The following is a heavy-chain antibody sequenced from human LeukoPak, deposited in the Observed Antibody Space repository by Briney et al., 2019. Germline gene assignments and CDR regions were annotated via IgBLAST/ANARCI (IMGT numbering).Heavy chain of an antibody. V-gene: IGHV1-69*05. CDR3: ARERRGYSYGLEDAFDI. Sequence: SVTVSFTASGGTFSIYAISWVRQAPGQGREWMGGIIPIFGTANYAQKFQARVTITTDESTSTAYMELSSLRSEDTAVYYCARERRGYSYGLEDAFDIWGQGTMVTVSS. D-gene: IGHD5-18*01. CDR2: IIPIFGTA. CDR1: GGTFSIYA. J-gene: IGHJ3*02.